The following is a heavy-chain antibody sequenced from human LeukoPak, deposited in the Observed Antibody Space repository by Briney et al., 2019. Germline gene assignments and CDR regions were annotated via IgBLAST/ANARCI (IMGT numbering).Heavy chain of an antibody. CDR1: GFSLTTRGMW. CDR3: ARVKTYSIRGENAMDA. Sequence: RVSAPTLVNPAPTLTLTSTFSGFSLTTRGMWVNWIRQPPGKALEWLARIDWDDDKFYSTSLNTRLTISKDPSNNLVVLTMTNMDPADTATYYCARVKTYSIRGENAMDAWGEGTTVTVSS. V-gene: IGHV2-70*17. J-gene: IGHJ6*04. D-gene: IGHD4-11*01. CDR2: IDWDDDK.